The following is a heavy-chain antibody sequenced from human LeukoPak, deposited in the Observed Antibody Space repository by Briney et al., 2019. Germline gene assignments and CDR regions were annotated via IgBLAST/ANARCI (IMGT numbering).Heavy chain of an antibody. J-gene: IGHJ4*02. CDR1: GFTFSSYS. CDR3: ARDRDDAVAGRSR. D-gene: IGHD6-19*01. CDR2: ISSSSSYI. V-gene: IGHV3-21*01. Sequence: PGGSLRLSCAASGFTFSSYSMNWVRQAPGKGLEWVSSISSSSSYIYYADSVKGRFTISRDNAKNSLYLQMNSLRAEDTAVYYCARDRDDAVAGRSRWGQGTLVTVSS.